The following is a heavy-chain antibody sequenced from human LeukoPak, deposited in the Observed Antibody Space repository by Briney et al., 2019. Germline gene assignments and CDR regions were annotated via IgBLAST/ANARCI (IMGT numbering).Heavy chain of an antibody. J-gene: IGHJ6*03. CDR1: GFTFSTYW. V-gene: IGHV3-74*01. D-gene: IGHD4-11*01. CDR3: ARGASDFSTSYYYYYMDV. Sequence: PGGSLRLSCAASGFTFSTYWMHWVRQAPGKGLVWVSRIITDGSSASYADSVKGRFTISRDNAKNTLYLQMNSLRAEDTAVYYCARGASDFSTSYYYYYMDVWGKGTGVTVSS. CDR2: IITDGSSA.